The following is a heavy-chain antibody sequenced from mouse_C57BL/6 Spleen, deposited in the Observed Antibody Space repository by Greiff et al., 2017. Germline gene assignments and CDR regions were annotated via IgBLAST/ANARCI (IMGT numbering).Heavy chain of an antibody. CDR3: AREDLRPYCFDY. J-gene: IGHJ2*01. D-gene: IGHD6-1*01. CDR2: IDPNSGGT. CDR1: GYTFTSYW. Sequence: VQLQQPGAELVKPGASVKLSCKASGYTFTSYWMHWVKQRPGRGLEWMGRIDPNSGGTKYNEKLKSKATLTVDKPSSTAYMQLSSLTSEDSAVYYCAREDLRPYCFDYWGQGTTLTVSS. V-gene: IGHV1-72*01.